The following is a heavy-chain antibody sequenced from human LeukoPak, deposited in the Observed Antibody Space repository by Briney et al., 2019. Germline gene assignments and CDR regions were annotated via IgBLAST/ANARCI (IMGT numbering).Heavy chain of an antibody. CDR2: ISAYNSNT. Sequence: GSSVRVSCKASGGTFSSYAISWVRQAPGQGLEWVGWISAYNSNTKYAQKLQGRVTMTTDTSTSTAYMELRSPRFDDTAIYYCARDGYFDSWGQGTLVTVSS. J-gene: IGHJ4*02. V-gene: IGHV1-18*01. CDR1: GGTFSSYA. CDR3: ARDGYFDS.